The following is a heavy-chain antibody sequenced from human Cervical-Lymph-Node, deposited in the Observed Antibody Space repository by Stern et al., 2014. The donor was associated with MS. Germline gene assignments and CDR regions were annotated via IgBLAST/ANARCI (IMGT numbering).Heavy chain of an antibody. CDR2: SYPGDSDT. J-gene: IGHJ4*02. Sequence: VQLVESGAEMKKPGESLKISCKGSGYSFTLFWIGWVRQMPGKGLECMGISYPGDSDTRYSPSFQGQVTISADKSISTAYLQWSSLKASDPAMYYCAALVRGSYFYWGQGTLVTVSS. CDR3: AALVRGSYFY. V-gene: IGHV5-51*01. D-gene: IGHD1-26*01. CDR1: GYSFTLFW.